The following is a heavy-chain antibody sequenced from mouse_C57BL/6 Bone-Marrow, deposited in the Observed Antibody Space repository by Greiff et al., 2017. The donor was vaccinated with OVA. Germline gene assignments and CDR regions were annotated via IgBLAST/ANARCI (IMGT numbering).Heavy chain of an antibody. Sequence: EVKVEESGGGLVQPGGSLKLSCAASGFTFSDYYMYWVRQTPEKRLEWVAYISNGGGSTYYPDTVKGRFTISRDNAKNTLYLQMSRLKSEDTAMYYCARWDYDGAWFAYWGQGTLVTVSA. D-gene: IGHD2-4*01. CDR3: ARWDYDGAWFAY. V-gene: IGHV5-12*01. CDR1: GFTFSDYY. J-gene: IGHJ3*01. CDR2: ISNGGGST.